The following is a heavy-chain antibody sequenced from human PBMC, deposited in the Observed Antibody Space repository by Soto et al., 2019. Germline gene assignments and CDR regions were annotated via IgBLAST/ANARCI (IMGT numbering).Heavy chain of an antibody. Sequence: GESLKISCKGFDYTFAAYWIGWVRPMPGKGRECMGIINPGDSDVIYIPPFEGQVTISADKNINATCLYWGTLQASDTALDYCARPDYSQAACHHIYDIGGQRRTVTVSS. J-gene: IGHJ3*02. CDR3: ARPDYSQAACHHIYDI. V-gene: IGHV5-51*01. CDR1: DYTFAAYW. CDR2: INPGDSDV. D-gene: IGHD1-26*01.